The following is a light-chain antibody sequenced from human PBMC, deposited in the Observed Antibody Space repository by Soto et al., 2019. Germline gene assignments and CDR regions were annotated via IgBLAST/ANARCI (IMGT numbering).Light chain of an antibody. V-gene: IGKV3-11*01. Sequence: EIVLTQSPATLSLSPGERATLSCRASQSVSRYLAWYQQKPGQVPRLLIYDTFNRATDIPARFSGSGSGTDFTLTISSLEPEDFAVYYCQQRSNWPLTFGPGTKVDIK. CDR1: QSVSRY. J-gene: IGKJ3*01. CDR3: QQRSNWPLT. CDR2: DTF.